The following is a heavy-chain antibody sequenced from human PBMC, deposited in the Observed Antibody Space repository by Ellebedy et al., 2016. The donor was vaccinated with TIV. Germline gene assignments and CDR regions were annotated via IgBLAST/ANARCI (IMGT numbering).Heavy chain of an antibody. J-gene: IGHJ5*02. CDR1: GDSVSNNGVT. CDR2: AYYRSTWIY. CDR3: ARGNYYDINAYPWFDP. V-gene: IGHV6-1*01. D-gene: IGHD3-22*01. Sequence: MPSETLSLTCAISGDSVSNNGVTWNWIRQSPSRGLEWLGRAYYRSTWIYNYAVSVKGRITINPDTSNNQLSLHLNSVTPEDTAVYYCARGNYYDINAYPWFDPWGQGTLVTVSS.